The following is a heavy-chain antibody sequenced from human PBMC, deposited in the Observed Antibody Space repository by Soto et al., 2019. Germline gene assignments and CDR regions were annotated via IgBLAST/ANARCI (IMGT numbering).Heavy chain of an antibody. CDR2: INPNSGGT. J-gene: IGHJ2*01. D-gene: IGHD4-17*01. V-gene: IGHV1-2*04. CDR1: GYTFTGYY. CDR3: ARLGRIMTPVTTRDYWYFDL. Sequence: QVQLVQSGAEVKKPGASVKVSCKASGYTFTGYYMHWVRQAPGQGLEWMGWINPNSGGTNYAQKFQGWVTMTRDTSISTAYMELSRLRSDDTAVYYCARLGRIMTPVTTRDYWYFDLWGRGTLVTVSS.